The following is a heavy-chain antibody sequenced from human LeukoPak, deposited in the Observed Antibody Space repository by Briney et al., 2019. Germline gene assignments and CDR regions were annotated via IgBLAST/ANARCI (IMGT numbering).Heavy chain of an antibody. CDR2: ISHDGSNK. D-gene: IGHD6-13*01. V-gene: IGHV3-30*18. CDR1: GFTFTTYG. J-gene: IGHJ4*02. Sequence: GGSLRLSCVASGFTFTTYGMHWVRQAPGKGLEWVAVISHDGSNKYYADSVKGRFTISRDNSKNTLYLQMNSLRAEDTAVYYCAKDPPPLAAAGLKWGQGTLVTVSS. CDR3: AKDPPPLAAAGLK.